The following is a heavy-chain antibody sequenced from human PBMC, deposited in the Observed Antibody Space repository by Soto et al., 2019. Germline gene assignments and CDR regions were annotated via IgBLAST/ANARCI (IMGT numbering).Heavy chain of an antibody. D-gene: IGHD3-22*01. CDR1: GYTFTSYG. CDR2: ISAYNGNT. Sequence: ASVKVSCKASGYTFTSYGISWVRQAPGQGLEWMGWISAYNGNTNYAQKLQGRVTMTTDTSTSTAYMELSSLRSDDTAVYYCAREEYYDDSSGYYRFDYWGQGTLVTVSS. CDR3: AREEYYDDSSGYYRFDY. J-gene: IGHJ4*02. V-gene: IGHV1-18*04.